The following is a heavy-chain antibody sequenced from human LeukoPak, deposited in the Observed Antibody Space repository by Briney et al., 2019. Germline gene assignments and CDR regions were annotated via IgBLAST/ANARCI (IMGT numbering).Heavy chain of an antibody. Sequence: SETLFLTCAVYGGSFSGYYWSWIRQPPGKGLEWIGEINHSGSTNYNPSLKSRVTISVDTSKNQFSLKLSSVTAADTAVYYCLSSGYYGVLDYWGQGTLVTVSS. CDR2: INHSGST. D-gene: IGHD3-22*01. CDR1: GGSFSGYY. J-gene: IGHJ4*02. CDR3: LSSGYYGVLDY. V-gene: IGHV4-34*01.